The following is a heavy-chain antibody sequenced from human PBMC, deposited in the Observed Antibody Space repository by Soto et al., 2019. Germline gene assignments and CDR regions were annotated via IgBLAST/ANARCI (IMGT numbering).Heavy chain of an antibody. Sequence: ASVKVSCKASGYTFTSYGISWVRQAPGQGLEWMGWISAYNGNTNYAQKLQGRVTMTTDTSTSTAYMKLRSLRSDDTAVYYCARDIMGRWLQNDAFDIWGQGTMVTVSS. CDR1: GYTFTSYG. V-gene: IGHV1-18*04. CDR2: ISAYNGNT. D-gene: IGHD2-8*01. CDR3: ARDIMGRWLQNDAFDI. J-gene: IGHJ3*02.